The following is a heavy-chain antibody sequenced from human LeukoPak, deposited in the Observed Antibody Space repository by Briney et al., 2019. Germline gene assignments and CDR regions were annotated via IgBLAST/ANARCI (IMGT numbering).Heavy chain of an antibody. CDR1: GFTFSSYA. CDR3: ARGGPIVVVVAATGDAFDI. J-gene: IGHJ3*02. CDR2: IYYSGST. D-gene: IGHD2-15*01. Sequence: LRLSCAASGFTFSSYAMTWVRQHPGKGLEWIGYIYYSGSTYYNPSLKSRVTISVDTSKNRFSLKLSSVTAADTAVYYCARGGPIVVVVAATGDAFDIWGQGTMVTVSS. V-gene: IGHV4-31*02.